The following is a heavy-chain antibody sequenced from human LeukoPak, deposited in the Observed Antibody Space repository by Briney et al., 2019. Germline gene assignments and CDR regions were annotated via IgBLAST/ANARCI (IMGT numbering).Heavy chain of an antibody. J-gene: IGHJ4*02. D-gene: IGHD4-17*01. CDR2: IKQDGSDK. V-gene: IGHV3-7*01. Sequence: GGSLRLSCAASGFTFTKYWMTWVRQAPGKGLEWVGNIKQDGSDKNYMDSVKGRFTISRDNTKNSVYLQMSSLRADDTAVYYCARGGVDYGEFDYWGQGTLVTVSS. CDR1: GFTFTKYW. CDR3: ARGGVDYGEFDY.